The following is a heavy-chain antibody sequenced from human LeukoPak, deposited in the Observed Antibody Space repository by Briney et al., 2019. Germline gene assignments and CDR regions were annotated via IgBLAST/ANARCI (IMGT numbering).Heavy chain of an antibody. CDR2: ISGSTTYT. CDR3: ARARGMDDYGDFRIK. J-gene: IGHJ4*02. D-gene: IGHD4-17*01. V-gene: IGHV3-11*06. CDR1: GFTFSDYY. Sequence: PGGSLRLSCAASGFTFSDYYMSWIRQPPGKGLEWVSYISGSTTYTNYADSVKGRFTISRDNAKNSLSLQMNGLRAEDTAVYYCARARGMDDYGDFRIKWGQGTLVTVSS.